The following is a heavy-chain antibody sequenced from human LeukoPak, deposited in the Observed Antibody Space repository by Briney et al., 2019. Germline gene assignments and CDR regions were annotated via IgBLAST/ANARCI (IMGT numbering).Heavy chain of an antibody. V-gene: IGHV4-59*08. Sequence: SETLSLTCTVSGGSISSYYWSWIRQPPGKGLEWIGYILYSGTTNSNPSLKSRVTISVDTSKNQISLKLSSVTAADTAVYYCARQGATVANWFDPWGQGTLVTVSS. J-gene: IGHJ5*02. CDR3: ARQGATVANWFDP. D-gene: IGHD4-23*01. CDR2: ILYSGTT. CDR1: GGSISSYY.